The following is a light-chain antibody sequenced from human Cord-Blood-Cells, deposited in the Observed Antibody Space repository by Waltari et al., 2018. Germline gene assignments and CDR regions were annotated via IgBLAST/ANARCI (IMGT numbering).Light chain of an antibody. CDR1: QSVSTSY. Sequence: ETVSTQSPCTLSSSPGERSTISCRASQSVSTSYLAWYQQNPGQAPRHPSYGASSRATGIPDRFSGSGSGTYFTLTIRRLEPEDFAVYYCQQYGSSPPFTFGQGTRLEIK. V-gene: IGKV3-20*01. CDR2: GAS. CDR3: QQYGSSPPFT. J-gene: IGKJ5*01.